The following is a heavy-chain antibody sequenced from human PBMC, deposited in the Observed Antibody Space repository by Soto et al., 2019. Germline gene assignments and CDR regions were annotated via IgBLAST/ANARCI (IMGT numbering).Heavy chain of an antibody. CDR3: ARVISYYDFWSGYSWFDP. V-gene: IGHV1-18*04. Sequence: GASVNVSCKASGYTFTSYGISWVRQAPGQGLEWMGWISAYDGNTNYAQKLQGRVTMTTDTSTSTAYMELRSLRSDDTAVYYCARVISYYDFWSGYSWFDPWGQGTLVTVSS. CDR2: ISAYDGNT. D-gene: IGHD3-3*01. CDR1: GYTFTSYG. J-gene: IGHJ5*02.